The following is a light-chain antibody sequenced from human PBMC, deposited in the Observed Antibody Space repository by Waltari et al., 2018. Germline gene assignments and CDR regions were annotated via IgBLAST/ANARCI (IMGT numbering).Light chain of an antibody. CDR1: QDIHKY. CDR3: QELNNYPLT. Sequence: DIQLTQSPSFLSAFVGDRVTITCRASQDIHKYGAWCQQKSGKAPQLRIYAATTLHIGVPSRFSGGGSGTEFTLTISSLQPEDFATYYCQELNNYPLTFGGGTKVEIK. J-gene: IGKJ4*01. CDR2: AAT. V-gene: IGKV1-9*01.